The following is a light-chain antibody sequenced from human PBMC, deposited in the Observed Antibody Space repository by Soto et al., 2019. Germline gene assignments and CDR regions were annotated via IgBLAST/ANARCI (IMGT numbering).Light chain of an antibody. Sequence: QSALTQPRSVSGSLGQSVTISCTGTSSDVGTYNYVSWYQQHPGKAPKVMIYAVSERPSGVPDRFSGSKSGNTASLTIAGLQAEDEAEYYCCSYSGSPRYVLGTGTKVTVL. J-gene: IGLJ1*01. CDR3: CSYSGSPRYV. CDR2: AVS. V-gene: IGLV2-11*02. CDR1: SSDVGTYNY.